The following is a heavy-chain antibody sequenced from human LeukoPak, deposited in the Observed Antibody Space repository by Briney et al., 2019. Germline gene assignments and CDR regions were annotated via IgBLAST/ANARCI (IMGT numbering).Heavy chain of an antibody. V-gene: IGHV3-23*01. CDR1: GFTFSSYA. Sequence: PGGSLRLSCAASGFTFSSYAMSWVRQAPGKGLEWVSAIIGSGGSTYYANSVKGRFTISRDNSKNTLYLQMNSLRAEDTAIYYCAKTMSGYYRDAFDIWGQGTMVTVSA. CDR3: AKTMSGYYRDAFDI. CDR2: IIGSGGST. D-gene: IGHD3-22*01. J-gene: IGHJ3*02.